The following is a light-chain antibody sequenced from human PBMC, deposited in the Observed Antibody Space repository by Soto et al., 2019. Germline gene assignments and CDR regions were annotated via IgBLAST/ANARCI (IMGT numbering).Light chain of an antibody. CDR1: QSVSSN. V-gene: IGKV3-15*01. CDR3: QQYNNWPRT. Sequence: EIVLTQSPVTLSVCPGERATLSCRASQSVSSNLAWYQQKPGQAPRLLIYGASTRATGIPARVSGSGSGTEFTLTISSLQSEDLAVYYCQQYNNWPRTFGQGTRLEIK. J-gene: IGKJ5*01. CDR2: GAS.